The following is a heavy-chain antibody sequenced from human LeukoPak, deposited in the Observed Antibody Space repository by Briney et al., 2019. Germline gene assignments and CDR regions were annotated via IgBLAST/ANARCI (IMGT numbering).Heavy chain of an antibody. V-gene: IGHV3-23*01. CDR1: GFIFSSYA. D-gene: IGHD3-22*01. J-gene: IGHJ5*01. CDR3: AKDPDSSGYYSNWFDS. CDR2: ISGSGSST. Sequence: GGSLRLSCAASGFIFSSYAMSWVRQAPGKGLEWVSAISGSGSSTYYADSVKGQFIISRDISKNTLYLQMNSLRAEDTAVYYCAKDPDSSGYYSNWFDSWGQGTLVTVSS.